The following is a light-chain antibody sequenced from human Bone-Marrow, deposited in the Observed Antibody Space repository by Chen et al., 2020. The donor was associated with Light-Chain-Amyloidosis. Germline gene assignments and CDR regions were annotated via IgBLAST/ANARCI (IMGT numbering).Light chain of an antibody. V-gene: IGLV3-21*02. CDR2: DDS. CDR3: QVWDRSSDRPV. J-gene: IGLJ3*02. Sequence: SYVLPQPSPASVAPGQTATKHCGGNNIGSTSVHWYQQTPGQAPLLVVYDDSDRPSGIPERLSGSNSGNTATLTISRVEAGDEADYYCQVWDRSSDRPVFGGGTKLTVL. CDR1: NIGSTS.